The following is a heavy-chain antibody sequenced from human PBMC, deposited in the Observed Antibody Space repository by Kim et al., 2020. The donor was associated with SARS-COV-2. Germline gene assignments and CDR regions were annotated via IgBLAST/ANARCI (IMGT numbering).Heavy chain of an antibody. V-gene: IGHV1-3*01. CDR2: INAGNGNT. CDR1: GYTFTSYA. Sequence: ASVKVSCKASGYTFTSYAMHWVRQAPGQRLEWMGWINAGNGNTKYSQKFQGRVTITRDTSASTAYMELSSLRSEDTALYYCARDRSGPSYYYYGMDVWGQGTTVTVSS. J-gene: IGHJ6*02. CDR3: ARDRSGPSYYYYGMDV. D-gene: IGHD3-3*01.